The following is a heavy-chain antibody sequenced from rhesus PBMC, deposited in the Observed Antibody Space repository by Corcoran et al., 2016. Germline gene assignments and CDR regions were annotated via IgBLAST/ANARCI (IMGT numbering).Heavy chain of an antibody. CDR1: GGSISSSY. Sequence: QLQLQESGPGLVKPSETLSVTCAVSGGSISSSYWSWIRQAPGKGLEWIGYIYGSGSSTNYNPSIKSRVSLAVDTSKKHLSRKVSSVTVADTAVYYCASWVGANPGFDYWGQGVLVTVSS. D-gene: IGHD1-44*02. V-gene: IGHV4-169*02. J-gene: IGHJ4*01. CDR2: IYGSGSST. CDR3: ASWVGANPGFDY.